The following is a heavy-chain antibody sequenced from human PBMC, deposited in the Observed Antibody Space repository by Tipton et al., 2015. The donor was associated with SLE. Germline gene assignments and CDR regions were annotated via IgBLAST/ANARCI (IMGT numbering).Heavy chain of an antibody. J-gene: IGHJ4*02. V-gene: IGHV4-4*07. CDR1: GGSISSYY. CDR2: IYTSGST. Sequence: LRLSCTVSGGSISSYYWSWIRQPAGKGLEWIGRIYTSGSTNYNPSLKSRVTMSVDTSKNQFSLKLSSVTAADTAVYYCARVLPSSIAGGAFDAWGQGTLVTVAS. CDR3: ARVLPSSIAGGAFDA. D-gene: IGHD6-6*01.